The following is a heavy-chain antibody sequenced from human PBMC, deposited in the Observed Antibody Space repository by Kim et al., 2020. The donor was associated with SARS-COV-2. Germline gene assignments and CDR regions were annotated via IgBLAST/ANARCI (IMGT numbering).Heavy chain of an antibody. CDR1: GFTFSNAW. D-gene: IGHD3-9*01. Sequence: GGSLRLSCAASGFTFSNAWMSWVRQAPGKGLEWVGRIKSKTDGGTTDYAAPVKGRFTISRDDSKNTLYLQMNSLKTEDTAVYYCTTFDWLWEDAFDIWGQGTMVTVSS. CDR3: TTFDWLWEDAFDI. J-gene: IGHJ3*02. V-gene: IGHV3-15*01. CDR2: IKSKTDGGTT.